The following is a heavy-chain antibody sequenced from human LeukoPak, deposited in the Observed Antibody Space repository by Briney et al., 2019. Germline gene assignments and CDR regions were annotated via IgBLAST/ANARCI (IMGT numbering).Heavy chain of an antibody. D-gene: IGHD4-11*01. Sequence: SETLSLTCTVSGGPISSYYWSWIRQPPGKGLEWIGYIYYSGSTNYNPSLKSRVTISVDTSKNQFSLKLSSVTAADTAVYYCARADTVTTAYYFDYWGQGTLVTVSS. J-gene: IGHJ4*02. CDR2: IYYSGST. CDR1: GGPISSYY. V-gene: IGHV4-59*01. CDR3: ARADTVTTAYYFDY.